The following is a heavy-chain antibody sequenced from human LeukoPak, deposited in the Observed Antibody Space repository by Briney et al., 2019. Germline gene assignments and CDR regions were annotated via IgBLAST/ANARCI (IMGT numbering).Heavy chain of an antibody. V-gene: IGHV3-23*01. CDR3: AKGFYGSRYWYFDR. CDR2: IIGSGGST. Sequence: GGSLRLSCAASGNTFNNAWMTWVRQAPGKGLEWVSTIIGSGGSTYDADSVKGRFTISRDNSRNTLYLQMNSLRAEDTAVYYCAKGFYGSRYWYFDRWGRGTLVTVSS. CDR1: GNTFNNAW. J-gene: IGHJ2*01. D-gene: IGHD3-10*01.